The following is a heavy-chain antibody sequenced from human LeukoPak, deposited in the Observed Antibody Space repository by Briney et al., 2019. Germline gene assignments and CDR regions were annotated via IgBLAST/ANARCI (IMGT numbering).Heavy chain of an antibody. CDR1: GFTFRSYW. CDR3: ARVRGGYCTGDGCYGDFFFDN. J-gene: IGHJ4*02. Sequence: GGSLRLSCAASGFTFRSYWMHWVRQAPGKGLVWVSRINSDGGSTSYADSVKGRFTISRDNAKNTLYLQMNSLRSDDTAVYFCARVRGGYCTGDGCYGDFFFDNWGQGTLVTVTS. D-gene: IGHD2-8*02. CDR2: INSDGGST. V-gene: IGHV3-74*01.